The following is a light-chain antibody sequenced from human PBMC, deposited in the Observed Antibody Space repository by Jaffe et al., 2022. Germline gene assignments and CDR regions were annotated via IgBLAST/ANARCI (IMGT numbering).Light chain of an antibody. CDR3: SSYSSSGTLYV. Sequence: QSALTQPASVSGSPGQSITLSCTGTSSDIGYYDYVSWYQHHPPKAPKLIIYEVTNRPSGVSLRFSGSKSGNTASLTISGLQAEDEADYYCSSYSSSGTLYVFGTGTKVTVL. V-gene: IGLV2-14*01. CDR2: EVT. J-gene: IGLJ1*01. CDR1: SSDIGYYDY.